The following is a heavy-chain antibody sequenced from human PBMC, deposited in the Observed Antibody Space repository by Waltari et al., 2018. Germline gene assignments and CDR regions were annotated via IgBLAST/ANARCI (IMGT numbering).Heavy chain of an antibody. D-gene: IGHD1-1*01. CDR2: IIPILGIA. CDR1: GGIFSSSA. V-gene: IGHV1-69*09. Sequence: QVQLVQSGAAVKKPGSSVTVSCKASGGIFSSSAISWVRPAPGQGLEWMGRIIPILGIANYAQKFQGRVTITADKSTSTAYMELSSLRSEDTAVYYCARANWNDEEYYYYGMDVWGQGTTVTVSS. J-gene: IGHJ6*02. CDR3: ARANWNDEEYYYYGMDV.